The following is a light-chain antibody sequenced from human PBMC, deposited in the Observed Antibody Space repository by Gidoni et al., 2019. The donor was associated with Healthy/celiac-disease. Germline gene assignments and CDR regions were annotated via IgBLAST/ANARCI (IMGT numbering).Light chain of an antibody. CDR2: GKT. Sequence: SSELTQDPAVSVALGQTVRITCQGDSLRSYYASWYQQKPGQAPVLVIYGKTNRPSGIPDRFSGSSSGNTASLTITGAQAEDEADYYCNSRDSSGNHRWVFGGGTKLTVL. J-gene: IGLJ3*02. CDR3: NSRDSSGNHRWV. CDR1: SLRSYY. V-gene: IGLV3-19*01.